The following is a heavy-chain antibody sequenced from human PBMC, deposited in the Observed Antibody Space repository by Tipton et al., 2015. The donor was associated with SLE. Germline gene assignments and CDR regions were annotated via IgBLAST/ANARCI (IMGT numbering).Heavy chain of an antibody. CDR3: ASYGDYPTPHDAFDI. CDR1: GFTVSSNY. D-gene: IGHD4-17*01. Sequence: SLRLSCAASGFTVSSNYMSWVRQAPGKGLEWVSVIYSGGSTYNADSVKGRFTISRDNSKNTLYLQMNSLRAEDTAVYYCASYGDYPTPHDAFDIWGQGTMVTVSS. J-gene: IGHJ3*02. V-gene: IGHV3-53*05. CDR2: IYSGGST.